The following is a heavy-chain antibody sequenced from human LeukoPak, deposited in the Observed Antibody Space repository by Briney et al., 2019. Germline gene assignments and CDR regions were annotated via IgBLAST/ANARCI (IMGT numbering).Heavy chain of an antibody. V-gene: IGHV1-2*02. Sequence: GASVKVSCKASGYTFTGYHIHWVRQAPGQGLEWMGLINPNSGGTNYTQTFQDRVTMTRDMSISTAYMELSRLRSDDTAFYYCARTVAGTWYYFDFWGQGTLVTVS. CDR3: ARTVAGTWYYFDF. CDR1: GYTFTGYH. CDR2: INPNSGGT. D-gene: IGHD6-19*01. J-gene: IGHJ4*02.